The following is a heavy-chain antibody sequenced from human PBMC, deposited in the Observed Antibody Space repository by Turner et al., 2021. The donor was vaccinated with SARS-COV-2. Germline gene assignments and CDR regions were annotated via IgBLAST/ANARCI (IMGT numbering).Heavy chain of an antibody. D-gene: IGHD3-10*01. CDR2: IYYSGST. J-gene: IGHJ5*02. Sequence: LQLQESGTGLVKPSETLSLTCTVSGGSLSSSSYYWGWIRQPPGKGLEWIGSIYYSGSTCYNPSLKSRVTISVDTSKNQFSLKLSSVTAADTAVYYCAPSPITMVRGVITFGWFDPWGQGTLVTVSS. CDR3: APSPITMVRGVITFGWFDP. CDR1: GGSLSSSSYY. V-gene: IGHV4-39*01.